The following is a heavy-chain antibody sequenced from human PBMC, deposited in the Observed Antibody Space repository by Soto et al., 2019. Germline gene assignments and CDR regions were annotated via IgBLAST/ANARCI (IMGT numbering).Heavy chain of an antibody. CDR1: GFTVTSNY. V-gene: IGHV3-53*03. D-gene: IGHD5-12*01. CDR3: ARAVRSGYNYYYYNGMDV. J-gene: IGHJ6*02. CDR2: ISVGATT. Sequence: GGSLRLSCAASGFTVTSNYITWVRQAPGRGLEWVSVISVGATTQYADSVKGRFTISRDKSDNTVYLQMDSLRVEDTAVYYCARAVRSGYNYYYYNGMDVRGQGTAVTVSS.